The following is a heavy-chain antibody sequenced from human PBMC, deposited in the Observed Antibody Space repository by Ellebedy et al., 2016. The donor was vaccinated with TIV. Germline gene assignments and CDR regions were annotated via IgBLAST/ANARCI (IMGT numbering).Heavy chain of an antibody. CDR1: GGSISSYY. D-gene: IGHD2-2*01. Sequence: SETLSLXXTVSGGSISSYYWSWIRQPPGKGLEWIGYIYYSGSTNYNPSLKSRVTISVDTSKNQFSLKLSSVTAADTAVYYCARGGYCSSTSCYVYYYYGMDVWGQGTTVTVSS. CDR3: ARGGYCSSTSCYVYYYYGMDV. CDR2: IYYSGST. J-gene: IGHJ6*02. V-gene: IGHV4-59*01.